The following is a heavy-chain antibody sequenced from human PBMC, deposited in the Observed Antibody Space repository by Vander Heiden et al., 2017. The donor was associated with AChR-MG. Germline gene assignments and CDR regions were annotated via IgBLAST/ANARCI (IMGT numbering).Heavy chain of an antibody. V-gene: IGHV3-13*01. Sequence: ELQLVESGGGLVQPVGSLRLSCAASGFTCSSYDMHWDRQATGKGLEGVSAIGTAGDTYYPGSVKGRFTISRENAKNSLYLQMNSLRAGDTAVYYCARAPPFDYGDYYFDYWGQGTLVTVSS. CDR3: ARAPPFDYGDYYFDY. J-gene: IGHJ4*02. D-gene: IGHD4-17*01. CDR1: GFTCSSYD. CDR2: IGTAGDT.